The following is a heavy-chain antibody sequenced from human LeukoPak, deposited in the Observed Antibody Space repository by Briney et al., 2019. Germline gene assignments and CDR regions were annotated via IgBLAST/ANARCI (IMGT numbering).Heavy chain of an antibody. V-gene: IGHV1-69*13. J-gene: IGHJ5*02. CDR1: GYTFTSYG. Sequence: SVKVSCKAPGYTFTSYGISWVRQAPGQGLEWMGGIIPIFGTANYAQKFQGRVTITADESTSTAYMELSSLRSEDTAVYYCARDSRIAARQGPNNWFDPWGQGTLVTVSS. CDR2: IIPIFGTA. D-gene: IGHD6-6*01. CDR3: ARDSRIAARQGPNNWFDP.